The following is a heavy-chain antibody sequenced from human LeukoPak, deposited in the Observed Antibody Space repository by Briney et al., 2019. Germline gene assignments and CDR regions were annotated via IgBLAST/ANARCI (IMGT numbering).Heavy chain of an antibody. V-gene: IGHV3-30*02. Sequence: PGGSLRLSCAASRFTFSSYGMHWVRQAPGKGLEWVAFIRYDGSNKYYADSVKGRFTISRDNSKNTLYLQMNSLRAEDTAVYYCAKEMMYYYDSSGYYFDAFDIWGQGTMVTVSS. CDR1: RFTFSSYG. CDR2: IRYDGSNK. CDR3: AKEMMYYYDSSGYYFDAFDI. D-gene: IGHD3-22*01. J-gene: IGHJ3*02.